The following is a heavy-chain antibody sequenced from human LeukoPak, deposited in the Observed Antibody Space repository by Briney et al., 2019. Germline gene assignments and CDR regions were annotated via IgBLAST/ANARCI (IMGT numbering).Heavy chain of an antibody. CDR2: ISAYNGNT. CDR1: GYTFTSYG. J-gene: IGHJ6*02. CDR3: AREPTPLYYYGMDV. Sequence: ASGKVSCKASGYTFTSYGISWERQAPGQGLEWMGWISAYNGNTNYAQKLQGRVTMTTDTSTSTAYMELRSLRSDDTAVYYCAREPTPLYYYGMDVWGQGTTVTVSS. V-gene: IGHV1-18*01.